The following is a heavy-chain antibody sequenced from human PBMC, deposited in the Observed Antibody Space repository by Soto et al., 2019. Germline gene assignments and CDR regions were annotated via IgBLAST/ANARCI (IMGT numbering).Heavy chain of an antibody. J-gene: IGHJ3*01. Sequence: EVQLVESGGGLVRPGGSLRLSCVASGFTFRNYWMNWVRQAPGKGLLWVSRINGDGSSIAYADSARGRFTVSRDNAENTLYLQMNSLGAEDTAVYFCAALSHILPTITADVLDTWGQGTMVTVSS. CDR1: GFTFRNYW. CDR3: AALSHILPTITADVLDT. V-gene: IGHV3-74*01. CDR2: INGDGSSI. D-gene: IGHD3-3*02.